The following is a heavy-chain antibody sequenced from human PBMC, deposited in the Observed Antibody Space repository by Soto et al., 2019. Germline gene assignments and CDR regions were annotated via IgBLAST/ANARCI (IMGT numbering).Heavy chain of an antibody. D-gene: IGHD4-17*01. CDR2: IYYSGST. V-gene: IGHV4-39*01. CDR3: ASPQPTNGGDY. CDR1: GGSISSSSYY. J-gene: IGHJ4*02. Sequence: QLQLQESGPGLVKPSETLSLTCTVSGGSISSSSYYWGWIRQPPGKGLEWIGSIYYSGSTYYNPSLKSRVTISVDTSKNQFSLKLSSVPAADTAVYYCASPQPTNGGDYWGQGTLVTVSS.